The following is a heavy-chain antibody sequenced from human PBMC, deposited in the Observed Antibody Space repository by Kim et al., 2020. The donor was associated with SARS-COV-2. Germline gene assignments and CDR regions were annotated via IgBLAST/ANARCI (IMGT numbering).Heavy chain of an antibody. CDR3: ASQTLYYDFWGGHFDP. J-gene: IGHJ5*02. V-gene: IGHV4-30-2*01. D-gene: IGHD3-3*01. Sequence: SLKSRVTISVDRSKNQFSLKLSSVTAADTAVYYCASQTLYYDFWGGHFDPWGQGTLVTVSS.